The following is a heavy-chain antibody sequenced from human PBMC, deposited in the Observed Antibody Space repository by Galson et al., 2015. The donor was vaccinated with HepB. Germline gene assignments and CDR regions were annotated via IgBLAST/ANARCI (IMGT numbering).Heavy chain of an antibody. J-gene: IGHJ4*02. V-gene: IGHV5-51*03. Sequence: QSGAEVKKPGESLKISCKGSGYSFTSYWIGWVRQMPGKGLEWMGIIYPGDSDTRYSPSFQGQVAISADKSISTAYLQWSSLKASDTAMYYCARGSGVYDSSGYLIDYWGQGTLVTVSS. CDR1: GYSFTSYW. D-gene: IGHD3-22*01. CDR3: ARGSGVYDSSGYLIDY. CDR2: IYPGDSDT.